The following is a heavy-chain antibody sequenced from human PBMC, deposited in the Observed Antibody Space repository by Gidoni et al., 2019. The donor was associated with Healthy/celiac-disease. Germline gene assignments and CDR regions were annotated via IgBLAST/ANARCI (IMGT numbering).Heavy chain of an antibody. CDR1: GIIVSSNY. J-gene: IGHJ4*02. D-gene: IGHD3-3*01. Sequence: EVQLVESGGGLVQPGGSLRLSCAASGIIVSSNYMSWVRQAPGKGLECVSVIYSGGSTQYADSVKGRFTISRDNSKNTLYLQMYSLRGEDTAVYYCAREWVGGSGYSVFDYWGQGSQVTVSS. CDR3: AREWVGGSGYSVFDY. V-gene: IGHV3-66*01. CDR2: IYSGGST.